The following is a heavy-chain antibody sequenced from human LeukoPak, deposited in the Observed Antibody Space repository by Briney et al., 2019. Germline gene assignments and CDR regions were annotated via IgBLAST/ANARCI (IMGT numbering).Heavy chain of an antibody. D-gene: IGHD1-1*01. V-gene: IGHV3-30*18. J-gene: IGHJ6*02. CDR2: ISYDGNNQ. CDR3: AKEFGVDDVLRLDYNYSGMDV. CDR1: GFTFSSYG. Sequence: GGSLRLSCAASGFTFSSYGIHWVRQALGKGLEWVAVISYDGNNQYYVDSVKGRFTISRDNFKNTLYMQMNSLRAEDTAVYYCAKEFGVDDVLRLDYNYSGMDVWAQGPTV.